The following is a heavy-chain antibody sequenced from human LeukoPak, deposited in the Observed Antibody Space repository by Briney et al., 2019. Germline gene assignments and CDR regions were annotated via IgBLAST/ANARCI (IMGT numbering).Heavy chain of an antibody. CDR3: ARGRRGPDY. J-gene: IGHJ4*02. CDR2: INHSGST. V-gene: IGHV4-34*01. Sequence: SETLSLTCAVHGGSFSGYYWSWIRQPPGKGLEWIGEINHSGSTNYNPSLKSRVTISVDTSKNQFSLKLSSVTAADTAVYYCARGRRGPDYWGQGTLVTVSS. D-gene: IGHD3-10*01. CDR1: GGSFSGYY.